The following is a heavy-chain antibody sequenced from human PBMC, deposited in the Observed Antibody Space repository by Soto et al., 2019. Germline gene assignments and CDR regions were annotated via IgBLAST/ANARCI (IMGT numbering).Heavy chain of an antibody. CDR1: GGSVTSGSSY. Sequence: QVQLQESGPGLLKPSETLSLTCTVSGGSVTSGSSYWTWIRQAPGRGLEWFGYVYTDGFTNYNPTLKSGAAISLDTSKRQCSLRLTGVTAADTAVYFCGRARQSDIEADFWGQGTLVTVSS. D-gene: IGHD3-3*01. CDR2: VYTDGFT. V-gene: IGHV4-61*01. CDR3: GRARQSDIEADF. J-gene: IGHJ4*02.